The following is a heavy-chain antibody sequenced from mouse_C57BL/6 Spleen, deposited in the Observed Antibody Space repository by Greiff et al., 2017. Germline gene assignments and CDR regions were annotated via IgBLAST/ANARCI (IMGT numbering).Heavy chain of an antibody. J-gene: IGHJ2*01. CDR3: ARSPQLGPFDY. D-gene: IGHD4-1*02. CDR1: GYAFTHSL. Sequence: QVQLQPSGAELVRPGPSVQVSCQASGYAFTHSLIACVKQRPGQGLEWIGVINPGSGRPSYNEQFNGQPPLTADHSSSTAYLPLTTLTSEDSAVYFGARSPQLGPFDYGGQGNTRTVSS. V-gene: IGHV1-54*01. CDR2: INPGSGRP.